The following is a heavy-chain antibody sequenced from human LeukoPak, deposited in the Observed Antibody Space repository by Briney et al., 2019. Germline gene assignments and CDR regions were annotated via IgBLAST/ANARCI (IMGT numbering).Heavy chain of an antibody. Sequence: GGSLRLSCEDSGFTFRSYEMNWVRQAPGKGLEWIAYLSSSGSAFSYADSVKGRFTIARDNAKNTLNLQMNSLRAEDTAVYYCARDWRDSSGKFPNDAFDIWGQGTMVTVSS. D-gene: IGHD3-22*01. CDR2: LSSSGSAF. V-gene: IGHV3-48*03. J-gene: IGHJ3*02. CDR1: GFTFRSYE. CDR3: ARDWRDSSGKFPNDAFDI.